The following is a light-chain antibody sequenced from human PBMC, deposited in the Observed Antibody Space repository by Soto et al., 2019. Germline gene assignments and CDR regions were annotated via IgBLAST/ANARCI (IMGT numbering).Light chain of an antibody. CDR3: SSYAGNNHYV. J-gene: IGLJ1*01. Sequence: QSALTQSPSASGSPGQSVTISCTGTISDIGGYNSVSWYQQHPGKAPKLMIYEVSQRPSGVPDRFSGSKSGNTASLTVSGLQAEDEADYYCSSYAGNNHYVFGSGTKV. CDR2: EVS. V-gene: IGLV2-8*01. CDR1: ISDIGGYNS.